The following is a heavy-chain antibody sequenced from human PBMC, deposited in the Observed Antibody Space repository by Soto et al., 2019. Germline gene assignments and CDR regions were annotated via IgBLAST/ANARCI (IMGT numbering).Heavy chain of an antibody. D-gene: IGHD1-26*01. J-gene: IGHJ6*02. V-gene: IGHV3-23*01. CDR2: ISGSGGST. CDR3: APRPATNMDV. CDR1: GFTFSSYA. Sequence: PGGSLRLSCAASGFTFSSYAMSWVRQAPGKGLERVSAISGSGGSTYYADSVKGRLTTSRDNSKTTLYLQTHSLSAEDTAVYYCAPRPATNMDVWGQGTTVTVSX.